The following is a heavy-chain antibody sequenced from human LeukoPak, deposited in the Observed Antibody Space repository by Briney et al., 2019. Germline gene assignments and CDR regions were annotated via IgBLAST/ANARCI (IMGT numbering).Heavy chain of an antibody. V-gene: IGHV1-3*01. J-gene: IGHJ4*01. Sequence: ASVKVSCKASGYTFTSYAMHWVRQAPGQRLEWMGWINAGNGNTKYSQKFQGGVTITRDTSASTAYKELSSLRSEDTAVYYCARDVAAVASDYWGQEPWSPSPQ. D-gene: IGHD6-19*01. CDR3: ARDVAAVASDY. CDR1: GYTFTSYA. CDR2: INAGNGNT.